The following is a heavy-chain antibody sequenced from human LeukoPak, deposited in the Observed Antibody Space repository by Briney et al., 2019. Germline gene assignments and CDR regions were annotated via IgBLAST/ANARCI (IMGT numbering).Heavy chain of an antibody. CDR1: GFSFNTYG. CDR3: AKKRDSHETLYFFDS. Sequence: GSLRLSCSASGFSFNTYGMTWVRPAPGKGLEWVSAISGSGSDTYYADSVQGRFTISRDNSKNTLSLQMDSLRAEDTAVYYCAKKRDSHETLYFFDSWGQGILVTVSS. D-gene: IGHD2-15*01. J-gene: IGHJ4*02. CDR2: ISGSGSDT. V-gene: IGHV3-23*01.